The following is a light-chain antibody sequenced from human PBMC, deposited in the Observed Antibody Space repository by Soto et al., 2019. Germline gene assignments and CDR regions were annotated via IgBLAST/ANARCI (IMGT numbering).Light chain of an antibody. Sequence: DIVMTQSPDSLAVSLGERATINCKSSQSVLFSSNNKAYLAWYQQKPGQPPKLLIYWASTRESGVPDRFSGSGSGTDFTLTISSLQAGDVAVYYCQQYYSVPPTFGQGTKVEIK. J-gene: IGKJ1*01. CDR2: WAS. CDR1: QSVLFSSNNKAY. CDR3: QQYYSVPPT. V-gene: IGKV4-1*01.